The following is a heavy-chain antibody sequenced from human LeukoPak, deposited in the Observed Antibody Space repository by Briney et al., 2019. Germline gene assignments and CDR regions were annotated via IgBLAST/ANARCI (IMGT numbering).Heavy chain of an antibody. Sequence: ASVKVSCKASGYTFTDYYIHWVRQAPGQGLEWMGWINPNSGGTSYAQKFQGRVTMTRNTSISTAYMELSSLRSEDTAVYYCARGESSGWYGAFYYYYYMDVWGKGTTVTISS. CDR1: GYTFTDYY. CDR3: ARGESSGWYGAFYYYYYMDV. J-gene: IGHJ6*03. V-gene: IGHV1-2*02. D-gene: IGHD6-19*01. CDR2: INPNSGGT.